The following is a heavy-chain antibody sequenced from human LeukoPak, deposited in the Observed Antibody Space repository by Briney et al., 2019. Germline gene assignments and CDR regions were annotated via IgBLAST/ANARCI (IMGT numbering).Heavy chain of an antibody. CDR3: ARHGRRDGYNYGRYYFDY. Sequence: SETLSLTCTVSGYSISSGYCWGWIRQPPGKGLEWIGSIYHSGSTYYNPSLKSRVTISVDTSKNQFSLKLSSVTAADTAVYYCARHGRRDGYNYGRYYFDYWGQGTLVTVSS. J-gene: IGHJ4*02. CDR2: IYHSGST. V-gene: IGHV4-38-2*02. D-gene: IGHD5-24*01. CDR1: GYSISSGYC.